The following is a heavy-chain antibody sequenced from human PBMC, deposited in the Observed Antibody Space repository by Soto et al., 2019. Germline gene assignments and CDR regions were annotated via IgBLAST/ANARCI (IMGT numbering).Heavy chain of an antibody. CDR2: IYYSGST. V-gene: IGHV4-31*03. D-gene: IGHD2-2*03. Sequence: LSLTCTVSGGSISSGGYYWSWIRQHPGKGLEWIGYIYYSGSTYYNPSLKSRVTISVDTSKNQFSLKLSSVTAADTAVYYCARWIANNWFDPWGQGTLVTVSS. J-gene: IGHJ5*02. CDR3: ARWIANNWFDP. CDR1: GGSISSGGYY.